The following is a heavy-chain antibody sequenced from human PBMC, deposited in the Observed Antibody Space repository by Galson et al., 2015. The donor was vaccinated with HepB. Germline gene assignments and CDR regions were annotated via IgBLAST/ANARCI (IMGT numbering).Heavy chain of an antibody. J-gene: IGHJ4*02. CDR2: IKEDGSAT. D-gene: IGHD1-26*01. V-gene: IGHV3-7*01. CDR3: TRNRGWEQADD. CDR1: GFSFSNYW. Sequence: SLRLSCAASGFSFSNYWINWVRQAPGKGLEYVGNIKEDGSATNYVHSVRGRFTISRDNAKNSVYLEMNSLRVDDTAVYYCTRNRGWEQADDWGQGALVTVPS.